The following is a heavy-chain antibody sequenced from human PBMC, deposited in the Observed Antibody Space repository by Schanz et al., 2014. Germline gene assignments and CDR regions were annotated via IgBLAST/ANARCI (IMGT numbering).Heavy chain of an antibody. CDR1: GFTFSSHW. D-gene: IGHD3-10*01. Sequence: VHLLESGGGLVQPGGSLRLSCAASGFTFSSHWMHWVRQDPGKGLVWVSYVSRSTPDIYYADSVKGRFTMSRDNAKNSLYLQMNSLRAEDTAVYYCARPALWFGDNCFDPWGQGTLVTVSS. CDR3: ARPALWFGDNCFDP. J-gene: IGHJ5*02. CDR2: VSRSTPDI. V-gene: IGHV3-48*01.